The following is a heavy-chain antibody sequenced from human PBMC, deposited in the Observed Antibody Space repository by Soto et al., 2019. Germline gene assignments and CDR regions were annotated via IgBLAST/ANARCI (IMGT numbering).Heavy chain of an antibody. CDR2: IKSKTDGGTT. J-gene: IGHJ4*02. V-gene: IGHV3-15*05. CDR3: TTDEWE. Sequence: EVQLVESGGGLVKPGGSLTLSCAASGFSFSGGWMSWVRQAAGKGLEWVGRIKSKTDGGTTDYAAPVKGRFTISRDDSKNTLYVQMNSLKTEDTAVYYCTTDEWEGGQGTLVPVSS. CDR1: GFSFSGGW. D-gene: IGHD1-26*01.